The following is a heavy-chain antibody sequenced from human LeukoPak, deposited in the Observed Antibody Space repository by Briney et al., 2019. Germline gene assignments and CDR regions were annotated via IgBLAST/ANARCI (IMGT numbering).Heavy chain of an antibody. Sequence: SQTLSLTCVISGDSVSSNAAAWNWIRQSPSRDLEWLGRTYSRSEWYYDYAVSVRGRITINPDTSKNQFSLHLTSVTPEDTAVYYCAHGDIYFDYWGQGTLITVSS. CDR3: AHGDIYFDY. CDR2: TYSRSEWYY. D-gene: IGHD2-15*01. V-gene: IGHV6-1*01. CDR1: GDSVSSNAAA. J-gene: IGHJ4*02.